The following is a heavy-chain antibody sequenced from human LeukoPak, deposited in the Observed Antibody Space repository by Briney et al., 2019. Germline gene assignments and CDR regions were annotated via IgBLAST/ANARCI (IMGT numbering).Heavy chain of an antibody. V-gene: IGHV3-7*03. CDR2: IEQDGSEK. CDR3: ARDLTVGGFGELGY. J-gene: IGHJ4*02. D-gene: IGHD3-10*01. Sequence: GGSLRLSCAASGFTFSSYWMSWVRQAPGKGLEWVANIEQDGSEKYYVDSVKGRFTISRDNAKNSLYLQMNSLRAEDTAVYYCARDLTVGGFGELGYWGQGTLVTVSA. CDR1: GFTFSSYW.